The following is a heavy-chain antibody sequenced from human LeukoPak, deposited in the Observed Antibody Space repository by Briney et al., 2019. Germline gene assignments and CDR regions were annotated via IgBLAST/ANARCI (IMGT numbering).Heavy chain of an antibody. CDR3: ARESADHYDILPGYYKETTFDY. V-gene: IGHV3-64*01. Sequence: GGSLRRSCAGSGFTFSNYAMHRVRQAPGKGLEYVSAISNNGGSTYYANSVKGRFTISRDNAKNTLYLQMNSLRAEDTAVYYCARESADHYDILPGYYKETTFDYWGQGTLVTVSS. J-gene: IGHJ4*02. D-gene: IGHD3-9*01. CDR1: GFTFSNYA. CDR2: ISNNGGST.